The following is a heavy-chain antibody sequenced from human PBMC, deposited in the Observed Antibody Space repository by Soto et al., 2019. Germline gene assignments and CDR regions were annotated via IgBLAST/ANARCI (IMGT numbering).Heavy chain of an antibody. Sequence: SETLSLTCAVYGGSFSGYYWSWIRQPPGKGLEWIGEINHSGSTNYNPSLKSRVTISVDTSKNQFSLKLSSVTAADTAVYYCAREDVVVPAATVWFDPWGQGTLVTVSS. CDR1: GGSFSGYY. CDR3: AREDVVVPAATVWFDP. V-gene: IGHV4-34*01. D-gene: IGHD2-2*01. J-gene: IGHJ5*02. CDR2: INHSGST.